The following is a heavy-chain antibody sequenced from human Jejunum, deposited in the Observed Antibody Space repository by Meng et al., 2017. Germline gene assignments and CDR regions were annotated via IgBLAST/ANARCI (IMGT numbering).Heavy chain of an antibody. D-gene: IGHD1-26*01. Sequence: QVQLQQSGPGRVVPSGSPPLPCTDSGEPVSSDNYYWSWIRQPPGKGLEWIGYVYYSGHTDCNPSLKSRLSISIDTSKNHFSLKLSSVTAADTAVYYCARTPLYSGSYYFDPWGQGALVTVSS. CDR3: ARTPLYSGSYYFDP. V-gene: IGHV4-61*03. CDR2: VYYSGHT. CDR1: GEPVSSDNYY. J-gene: IGHJ4*02.